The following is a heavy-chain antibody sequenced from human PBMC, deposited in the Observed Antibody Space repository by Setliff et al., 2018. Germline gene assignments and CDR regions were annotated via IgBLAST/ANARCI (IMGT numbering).Heavy chain of an antibody. CDR2: ISAYNGNT. D-gene: IGHD2-15*01. CDR3: AKDTHLRVFDI. CDR1: GYTFTSYG. Sequence: ASVKVSCKASGYTFTSYGISWVRQAPGQGLEWMGWISAYNGNTNYAQKLQGRVTMTTDTSTSTAYMELRSLRSEDTAVYYCAKDTHLRVFDIWGQGTRVTVSS. J-gene: IGHJ3*02. V-gene: IGHV1-18*01.